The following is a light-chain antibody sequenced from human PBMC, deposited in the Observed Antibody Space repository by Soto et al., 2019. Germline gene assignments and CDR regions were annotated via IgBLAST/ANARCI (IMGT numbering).Light chain of an antibody. CDR3: QHYYNWLGT. V-gene: IGKV3-15*01. CDR1: QAISSN. CDR2: GAS. Sequence: EIVMTQSPATLSVSRGERATLSCRANQAISSNLAWYQQKPGQAPRLLIYGASTRATGIPDRFSGSGSGPEFTLTISSPQAEDFAVYLCQHYYNWLGTFGGGTQV. J-gene: IGKJ4*01.